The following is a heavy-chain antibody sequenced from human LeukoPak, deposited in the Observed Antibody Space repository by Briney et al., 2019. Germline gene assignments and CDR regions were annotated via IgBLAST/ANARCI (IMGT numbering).Heavy chain of an antibody. CDR2: IYSGGST. J-gene: IGHJ4*02. CDR3: ARGDDYGGAWYYFDY. D-gene: IGHD4-23*01. CDR1: GFTVSSNY. Sequence: PGGSLRLSCAASGFTVSSNYMNWVRQAPGKGLEWVSVIYSGGSTYYADSVRGRFTISRDNSKNTLFIQMNSLRAEDTAEYYCARGDDYGGAWYYFDYWGQGTLVTVSS. V-gene: IGHV3-53*01.